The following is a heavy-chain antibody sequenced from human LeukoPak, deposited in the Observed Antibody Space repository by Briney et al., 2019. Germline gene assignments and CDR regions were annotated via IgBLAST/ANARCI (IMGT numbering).Heavy chain of an antibody. Sequence: GGSLRLSCAASGFTVSGNYMSWVRQAPGKGLEWVSSISDGSTYIYYADSVKGRFTISRDNAENSLFLQMNSLRADDTAVYYCARGLVVVPSAIRTYYYYYMDVWGKGTTVTVSS. CDR3: ARGLVVVPSAIRTYYYYYMDV. J-gene: IGHJ6*03. V-gene: IGHV3-21*01. CDR2: ISDGSTYI. CDR1: GFTVSGNY. D-gene: IGHD2-2*02.